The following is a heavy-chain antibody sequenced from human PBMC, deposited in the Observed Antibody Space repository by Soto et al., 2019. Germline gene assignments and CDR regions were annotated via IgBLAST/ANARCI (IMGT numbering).Heavy chain of an antibody. V-gene: IGHV4-4*07. Sequence: QVQLQESGPGLVKPSETLSLTCVVSVGSISSYYWSWIRQPAGKGLEWIGRIYSSGSPNYNHSLKSLVTMTEDTSIYQFSLKLTSLTAADTAVYYCARGPGSYSSFDLWGQGTLVTVAS. D-gene: IGHD3-10*01. J-gene: IGHJ5*02. CDR3: ARGPGSYSSFDL. CDR1: VGSISSYY. CDR2: IYSSGSP.